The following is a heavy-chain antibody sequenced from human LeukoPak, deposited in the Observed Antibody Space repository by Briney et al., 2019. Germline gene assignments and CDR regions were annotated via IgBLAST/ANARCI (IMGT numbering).Heavy chain of an antibody. Sequence: SGRSLRLSCAASGFTFSSYAMHWVRQAPGKGLEWVAVISYDGSNKYYADSVKGRFTISRDNSKNTLYLQMNSLRAEDTAVNYCARGGRAPGIQLWFLVRGYFDYWGQGTLVTVSS. J-gene: IGHJ4*02. CDR3: ARGGRAPGIQLWFLVRGYFDY. CDR1: GFTFSSYA. CDR2: ISYDGSNK. V-gene: IGHV3-30*04. D-gene: IGHD5-18*01.